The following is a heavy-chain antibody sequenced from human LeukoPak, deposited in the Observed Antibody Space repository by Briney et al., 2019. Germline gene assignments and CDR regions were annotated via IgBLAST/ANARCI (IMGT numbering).Heavy chain of an antibody. D-gene: IGHD4-17*01. CDR2: IIPIFGTG. J-gene: IGHJ4*02. Sequence: ASVKVSCKPSGGDFSGGTFNKYAISWVRQAPGQGLEWMGTIIPIFGTGHYAPKFQHRMTITSDESTSTAYMELSSLISDDAAVYYCARGDDYGDYWGLYWGQGTLVTVSS. CDR1: GGDFSGGTFNKYA. CDR3: ARGDDYGDYWGLY. V-gene: IGHV1-69*13.